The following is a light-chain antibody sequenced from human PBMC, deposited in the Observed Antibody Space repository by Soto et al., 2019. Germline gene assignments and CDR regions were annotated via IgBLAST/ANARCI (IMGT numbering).Light chain of an antibody. CDR1: SSDVGGYNY. CDR2: DVS. Sequence: QSVLTQPASVSGSPGQSITISCTGTSSDVGGYNYVSWYQQHPGKAPTLMIYDVSNRPSGVSNRFSGSKSGNTASLTITGLQAEDEADYYCSSYTSSSTLAVFGTGTRSPS. CDR3: SSYTSSSTLAV. J-gene: IGLJ1*01. V-gene: IGLV2-14*01.